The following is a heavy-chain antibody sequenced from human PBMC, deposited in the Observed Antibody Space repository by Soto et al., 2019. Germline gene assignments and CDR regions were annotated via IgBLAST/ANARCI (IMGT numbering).Heavy chain of an antibody. V-gene: IGHV4-34*01. CDR2: INHSGST. J-gene: IGHJ6*03. Sequence: QVQLQQWGAGLLKPSETLSLTCAVYGGSFSGYYWSWIRQPPGKGLEGIGEINHSGSTNYNPSLKSRVTISVDTSKNQFSLKLSSVTAADTAVYYCARGRCSGGSCYTGSYYYMDVWGKGTTVTVSS. CDR1: GGSFSGYY. CDR3: ARGRCSGGSCYTGSYYYMDV. D-gene: IGHD2-15*01.